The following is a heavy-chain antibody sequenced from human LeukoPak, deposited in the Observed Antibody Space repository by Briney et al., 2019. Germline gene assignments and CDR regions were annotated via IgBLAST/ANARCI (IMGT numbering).Heavy chain of an antibody. J-gene: IGHJ4*02. CDR3: ARDRSGYYDSSDYYGDYFDY. CDR2: IHYSGST. V-gene: IGHV4-59*01. Sequence: PSETLSLTCTVSGGSISSYYWSWIRQPPGKGLEWIGYIHYSGSTNYNPSLKSRVTISVATSKNQFSLKLSSVTAADTAVYYCARDRSGYYDSSDYYGDYFDYWGQGTLVTVSS. D-gene: IGHD3-22*01. CDR1: GGSISSYY.